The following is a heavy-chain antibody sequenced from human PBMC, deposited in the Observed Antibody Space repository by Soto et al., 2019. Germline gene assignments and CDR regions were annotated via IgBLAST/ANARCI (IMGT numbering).Heavy chain of an antibody. Sequence: TGGSLRLSCAASGFTFSSYAMHWVRQAPGKGLEWVAVISYDGSNKYYADSVKGRFTISRDNSKNTLYLQMNSLRAEDTAVYYCARSIAAGPRGYYYGMDVWGQGTTVTVSS. CDR2: ISYDGSNK. V-gene: IGHV3-30-3*01. J-gene: IGHJ6*02. D-gene: IGHD6-13*01. CDR3: ARSIAAGPRGYYYGMDV. CDR1: GFTFSSYA.